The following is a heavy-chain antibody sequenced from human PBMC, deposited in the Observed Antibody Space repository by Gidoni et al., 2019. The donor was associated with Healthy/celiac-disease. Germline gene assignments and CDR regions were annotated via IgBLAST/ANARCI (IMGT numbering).Heavy chain of an antibody. CDR1: GGSIIRGGYY. V-gene: IGHV4-31*03. D-gene: IGHD6-19*01. CDR2: IYYSGST. Sequence: QVQLQESGPGLVKPSQTLSLPCTVSGGSIIRGGYYWSWIRQHPGKGLEWIGYIYYSGSTYYNPSLKSRVTISVDTSKNQFSLKLSSVTAADTAVYYCARDPSIAVAYDAFDIWGQGTMVTVSS. CDR3: ARDPSIAVAYDAFDI. J-gene: IGHJ3*02.